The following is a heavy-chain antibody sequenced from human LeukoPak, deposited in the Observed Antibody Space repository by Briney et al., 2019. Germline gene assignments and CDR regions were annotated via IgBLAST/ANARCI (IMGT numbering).Heavy chain of an antibody. CDR1: GFTFINYW. CDR2: INGVGTTI. Sequence: GGSPRLSCAASGFTFINYWMHWVRQAPGKGLVWVSRINGVGTTISYADSVKGRFTISRDNAKNTLYLQMNSLRAEDTAVYYCAKEAAGADFDYWGQGNLVTVSP. V-gene: IGHV3-74*01. D-gene: IGHD6-13*01. J-gene: IGHJ4*02. CDR3: AKEAAGADFDY.